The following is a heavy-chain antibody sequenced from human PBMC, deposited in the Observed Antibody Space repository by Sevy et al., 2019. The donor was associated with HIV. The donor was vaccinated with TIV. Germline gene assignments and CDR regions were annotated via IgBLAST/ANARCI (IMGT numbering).Heavy chain of an antibody. CDR3: ARLYFDL. Sequence: GGSLRLSCVASGFTFDNYWMQWVRQAPGKGLEWVANIRQDGNEIYYADSVKGRFTISRDNAKESLYLQMSNLRVEDTAIYYCARLYFDLWGQGILVTVSS. CDR2: IRQDGNEI. J-gene: IGHJ4*02. CDR1: GFTFDNYW. V-gene: IGHV3-7*01.